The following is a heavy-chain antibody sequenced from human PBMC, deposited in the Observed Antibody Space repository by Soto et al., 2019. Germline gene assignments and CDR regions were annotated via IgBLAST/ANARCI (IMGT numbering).Heavy chain of an antibody. Sequence: EVQLLESGGGLVQPGGSLRLSCAASGFTFSSYAMSWVRQAPGKGLEWVSAISGSGGSTYYADSVKGRFTISRDNSKNTLYLQMNSLRAEDTAVYYCAKVGGRPSTIFGVVRRPEPKYYFDYWGQGTLVTVSS. CDR2: ISGSGGST. V-gene: IGHV3-23*01. D-gene: IGHD3-3*01. CDR3: AKVGGRPSTIFGVVRRPEPKYYFDY. CDR1: GFTFSSYA. J-gene: IGHJ4*02.